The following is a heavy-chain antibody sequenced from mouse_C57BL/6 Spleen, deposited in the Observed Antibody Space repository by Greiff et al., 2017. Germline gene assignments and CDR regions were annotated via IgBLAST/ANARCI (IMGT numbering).Heavy chain of an antibody. V-gene: IGHV1-52*01. CDR3: ARRGDGNPLYYAMDY. CDR1: GYTFTSYW. D-gene: IGHD2-1*01. J-gene: IGHJ4*01. CDR2: IDPSDSET. Sequence: VQLQQSGAELVRPGSSVKLSCKASGYTFTSYWMHWVKQGPIQGLEWIGNIDPSDSETHYNQKFKDKATLTVDKSSSTSYMQISILTSEDSAVYYCARRGDGNPLYYAMDYWGQGTSVTVSS.